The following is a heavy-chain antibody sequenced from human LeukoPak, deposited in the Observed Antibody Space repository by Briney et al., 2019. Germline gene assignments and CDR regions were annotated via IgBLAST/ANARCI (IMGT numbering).Heavy chain of an antibody. D-gene: IGHD6-13*01. V-gene: IGHV1-2*02. CDR2: INPNSGGT. J-gene: IGHJ6*02. CDR3: ATSIAAAGSSYYYYYGMDV. Sequence: ASVKVSCKASGYTFTGYYMRWVRQAPGQGLEWMGWINPNSGGTNYAQKFQGRVTMTRDTSISTAYMELSRLRSDDTAVYYCATSIAAAGSSYYYYYGMDVWGQGTTVTVSS. CDR1: GYTFTGYY.